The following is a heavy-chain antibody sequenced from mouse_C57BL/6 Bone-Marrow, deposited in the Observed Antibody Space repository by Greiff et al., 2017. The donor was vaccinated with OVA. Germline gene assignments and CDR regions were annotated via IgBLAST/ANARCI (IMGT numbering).Heavy chain of an antibody. J-gene: IGHJ4*01. CDR1: GFTFNTYA. CDR3: VRDSYYGSIFLYAMDY. V-gene: IGHV10-3*01. CDR2: IRSKSSNYAT. D-gene: IGHD1-1*01. Sequence: EVNLVESGGGLVQPKGSLKLSCAASGFTFNTYAMHWVRQAPGKGLEWVARIRSKSSNYATYYADSVKDRFTISRDDSQSMLYLQMNNLKTEDTAMYYCVRDSYYGSIFLYAMDYWGQGTSVTVSS.